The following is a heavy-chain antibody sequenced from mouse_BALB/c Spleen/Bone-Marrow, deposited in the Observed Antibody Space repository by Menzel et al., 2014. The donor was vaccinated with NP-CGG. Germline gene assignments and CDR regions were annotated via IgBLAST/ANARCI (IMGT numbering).Heavy chain of an antibody. V-gene: IGHV1S41*01. CDR2: IAPGSGNT. D-gene: IGHD2-1*01. J-gene: IGHJ4*01. CDR3: ARFPIYYGNYGAMDY. CDR1: GYTFTSYW. Sequence: DLVKPGASVKLSCKASGYTFTSYWINWIKQRPGQGLEWIGRIAPGSGNTYYNEMFKGKATLTVDTSSSTAYIQLSSLSSEDSAVYFCARFPIYYGNYGAMDYWVKEPQSPSPQ.